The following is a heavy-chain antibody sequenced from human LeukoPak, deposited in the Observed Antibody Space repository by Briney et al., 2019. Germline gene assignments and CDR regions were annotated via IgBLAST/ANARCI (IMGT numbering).Heavy chain of an antibody. V-gene: IGHV4-34*01. D-gene: IGHD3-10*01. CDR1: GRSFSGYY. J-gene: IGHJ4*02. Sequence: SETLSLTCAVYGRSFSGYYWRWIRQPPGRGREWVGEINHSGSTNYNPPLRSRVTISVETSKNQFSLKMSSVTAADTAVYYCARGSVYYGSGSYDYWGQGTLVTVSS. CDR2: INHSGST. CDR3: ARGSVYYGSGSYDY.